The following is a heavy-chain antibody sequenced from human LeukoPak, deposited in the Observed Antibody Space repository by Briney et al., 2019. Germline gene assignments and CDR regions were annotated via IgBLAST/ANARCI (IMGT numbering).Heavy chain of an antibody. D-gene: IGHD3-10*01. J-gene: IGHJ6*03. V-gene: IGHV1-8*01. CDR2: MNPNSGNT. CDR1: GYTFTSYD. Sequence: ASVKVSCKASGYTFTSYDINWVRQPTGQGLEWMGWMNPNSGNTGYAQKFQGRVTMTRNTSISTAYMELSSLRSEDTAVYYCAIRYGSGEKYYYYYYMDVWGKGTTVTVSS. CDR3: AIRYGSGEKYYYYYYMDV.